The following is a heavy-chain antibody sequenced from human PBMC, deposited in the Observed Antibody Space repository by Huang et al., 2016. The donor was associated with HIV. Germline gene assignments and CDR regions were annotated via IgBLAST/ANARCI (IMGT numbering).Heavy chain of an antibody. D-gene: IGHD2-15*01. V-gene: IGHV1-8*01. Sequence: QVQLVQSGAEVKKPGASVKVSCKASGYTFSNYDINWVRQAPGKGLEWMGGMNPNSGNTGYARKFQGRVTMTRSTSISTAYMELSRLRFEDTAVYYCATLPPVNYGRSGGRVRDYWGQGSLVTVSS. J-gene: IGHJ4*02. CDR3: ATLPPVNYGRSGGRVRDY. CDR1: GYTFSNYD. CDR2: MNPNSGNT.